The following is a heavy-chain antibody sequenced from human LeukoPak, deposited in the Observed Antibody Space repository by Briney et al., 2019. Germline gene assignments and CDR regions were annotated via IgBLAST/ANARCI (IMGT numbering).Heavy chain of an antibody. CDR2: INPSGGST. Sequence: GASVKVSCKASGYTFTSYYTHWVRQAPGQGLEWMAIINPSGGSTNYAQKFQGRVTMTRDTSTSTVYMELSSLRSEDTAVYYCARDPRPSYDSSDYYYPGDYWGQGTLVTVSS. CDR3: ARDPRPSYDSSDYYYPGDY. D-gene: IGHD3-22*01. V-gene: IGHV1-46*01. J-gene: IGHJ4*02. CDR1: GYTFTSYY.